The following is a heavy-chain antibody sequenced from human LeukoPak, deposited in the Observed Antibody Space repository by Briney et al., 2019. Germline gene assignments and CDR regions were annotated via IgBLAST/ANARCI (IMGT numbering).Heavy chain of an antibody. Sequence: GGSLRLSCAASGFTFSSYAMSWVRQAPGKGLEWVSAISGSSGDIVYYADSVRGRFTISRDNAKNSLYLQMYSLGVEDTAMYYCFMTAGRASATDHWGQGTLVTVSS. CDR2: ISGSSGDIV. CDR3: FMTAGRASATDH. J-gene: IGHJ1*01. D-gene: IGHD2-2*01. V-gene: IGHV3-21*01. CDR1: GFTFSSYA.